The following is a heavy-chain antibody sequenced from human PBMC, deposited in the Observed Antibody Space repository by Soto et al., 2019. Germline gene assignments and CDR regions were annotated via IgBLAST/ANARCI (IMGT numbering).Heavy chain of an antibody. J-gene: IGHJ4*02. CDR1: GFTFSSYT. V-gene: IGHV3-21*01. Sequence: GSLRLSCAASGFTFSSYTMNWVRQAPGKGLAWVSSITSSSDYIFYADSVKGLFTISRDNAKKSLYLQMNSLRVEDTAVYFCARVTSSYRDYWGQGTLVTVSS. D-gene: IGHD2-2*01. CDR2: ITSSSDYI. CDR3: ARVTSSYRDY.